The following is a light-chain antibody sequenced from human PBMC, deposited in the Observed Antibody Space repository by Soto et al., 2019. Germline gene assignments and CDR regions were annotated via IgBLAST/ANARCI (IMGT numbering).Light chain of an antibody. CDR2: LNSDGSH. CDR3: QTWGTGIRHWV. Sequence: QLVLTQSPSASASLGASVKLTCTLSSGHSSYAIAWHQQQPEKGPRYLMKLNSDGSHSNGDGIPDRFSGSSSGAERYLTISSLQSEDEADYYWQTWGTGIRHWVFGGGTKLTVL. CDR1: SGHSSYA. J-gene: IGLJ3*02. V-gene: IGLV4-69*01.